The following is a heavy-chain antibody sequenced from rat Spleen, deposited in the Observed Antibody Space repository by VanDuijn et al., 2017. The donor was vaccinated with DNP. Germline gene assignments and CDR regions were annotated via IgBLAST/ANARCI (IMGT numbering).Heavy chain of an antibody. CDR2: VNGAGST. CDR3: ARSVITMMVIIPFAS. CDR1: FYSITSSNN. V-gene: IGHV3-3*01. J-gene: IGHJ3*01. D-gene: IGHD1-12*03. Sequence: EVLLQESGPGLVKPSQSLSLTCSVTFYSITSSNNWNWLRKFPENKLEWMGHVNGAGSTNYNPSLKSRVSIARDTSKNQFFLQLNSVTAEDTATYYCARSVITMMVIIPFASWGQGTLVTVSS.